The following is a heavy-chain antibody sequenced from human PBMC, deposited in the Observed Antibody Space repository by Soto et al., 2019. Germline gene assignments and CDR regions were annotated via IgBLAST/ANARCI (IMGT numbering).Heavy chain of an antibody. V-gene: IGHV4-34*12. D-gene: IGHD3-3*01. Sequence: QVHLQQWGAGLLKPSGTLSLTCAVSGGSFSDAFWSWVRQSPGRGLEWIGGVFNTGNTNYNPSLKSRVTLSVDTAQSQFSLRLTSVTAADSAVYYCARAPQEFLAEGPLFLYYYYGLDVWGQGTTVTVSS. CDR3: ARAPQEFLAEGPLFLYYYYGLDV. J-gene: IGHJ6*02. CDR2: VFNTGNT. CDR1: GGSFSDAF.